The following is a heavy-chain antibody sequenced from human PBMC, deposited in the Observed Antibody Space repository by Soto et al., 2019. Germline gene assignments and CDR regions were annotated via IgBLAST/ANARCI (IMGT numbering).Heavy chain of an antibody. J-gene: IGHJ4*02. CDR2: INSDGSDI. CDR1: GFTFRGYW. Sequence: EVQLVESGGTLVQPGGSLRLSCAASGFTFRGYWMYWVRQAPGKGLVWVSRINSDGSDISYADSVKGRFTISRDNAKNTLYLQMNALGAGDTSVYYCARGGIYNSGHLDYWVLGTLVTVSS. CDR3: ARGGIYNSGHLDY. D-gene: IGHD6-25*01. V-gene: IGHV3-74*01.